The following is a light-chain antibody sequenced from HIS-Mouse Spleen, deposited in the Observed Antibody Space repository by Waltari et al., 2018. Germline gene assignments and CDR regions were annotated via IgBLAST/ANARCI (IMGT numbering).Light chain of an antibody. Sequence: QSALTQPPSVSGSPGQSVTISCTGTSSDVGSYNRVSWYQQPPGTAPKLMIYEVSNRPSGVPARFSGSKCGNTASLTISVLQAEDEADYYCSSYTSSSTVFGTGTKVTVL. V-gene: IGLV2-18*02. CDR2: EVS. CDR1: SSDVGSYNR. CDR3: SSYTSSSTV. J-gene: IGLJ1*01.